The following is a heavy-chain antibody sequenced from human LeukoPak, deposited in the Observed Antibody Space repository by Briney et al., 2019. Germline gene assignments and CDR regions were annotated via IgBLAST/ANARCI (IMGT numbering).Heavy chain of an antibody. Sequence: GGSLRLSCEASGFTFSSYGMHWVRQAPGKGLDWVAVISNDGSKKYYADSVKGRFTISRDNSKNTLSLQVSSLRTEDTAVYYCAKDRYSYAFEYSDSWGQGTPVTVSS. D-gene: IGHD5-18*01. J-gene: IGHJ4*02. CDR2: ISNDGSKK. CDR1: GFTFSSYG. V-gene: IGHV3-30*18. CDR3: AKDRYSYAFEYSDS.